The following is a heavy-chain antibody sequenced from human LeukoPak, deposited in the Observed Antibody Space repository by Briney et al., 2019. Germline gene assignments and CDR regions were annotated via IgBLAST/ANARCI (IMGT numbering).Heavy chain of an antibody. D-gene: IGHD3-22*01. Sequence: GESLKISCKGFGYTFTSYWIAWVRQMPGKGLEWMGIIYPGDSDTRYSPSFQGQVTISADKSISTAYLQWSSLKASDTAMYYCARHYYDARGNDAFDIWGQGTMVTVSS. CDR3: ARHYYDARGNDAFDI. CDR1: GYTFTSYW. V-gene: IGHV5-51*01. CDR2: IYPGDSDT. J-gene: IGHJ3*02.